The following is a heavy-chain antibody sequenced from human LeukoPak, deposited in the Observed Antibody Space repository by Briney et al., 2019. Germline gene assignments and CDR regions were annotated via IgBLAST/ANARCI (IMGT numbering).Heavy chain of an antibody. CDR3: ARGYQLHHYYYYGMDV. V-gene: IGHV3-33*01. J-gene: IGHJ6*04. Sequence: QPGRSLRLSCAASGFTLSSYGMHWVRQAPGKGLEWVAVIWYDGSNKYYADSVKGRFTISRDNSKNTLYLQMNSLRAEDTAVYYCARGYQLHHYYYYGMDVWGKGTTVTVSS. CDR1: GFTLSSYG. CDR2: IWYDGSNK. D-gene: IGHD2-2*01.